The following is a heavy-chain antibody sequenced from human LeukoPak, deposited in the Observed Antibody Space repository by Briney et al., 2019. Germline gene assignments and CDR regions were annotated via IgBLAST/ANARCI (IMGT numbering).Heavy chain of an antibody. CDR3: ARVYYYDSSGYYYYYYGMDV. CDR2: IYYSGST. D-gene: IGHD3-22*01. J-gene: IGHJ6*02. CDR1: GGPISSYY. Sequence: PSETLSLTCTVSGGPISSYYWSWIRQPPGKGLEWIGYIYYSGSTNYNPSLKSRVTISVDTSKNQFSLKLSSVTAADTAVYYCARVYYYDSSGYYYYYYGMDVWGQGTTVTVSS. V-gene: IGHV4-59*01.